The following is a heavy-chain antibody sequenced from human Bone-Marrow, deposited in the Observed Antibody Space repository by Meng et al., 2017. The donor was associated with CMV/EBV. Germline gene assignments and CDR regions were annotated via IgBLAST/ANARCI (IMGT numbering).Heavy chain of an antibody. J-gene: IGHJ6*02. CDR1: GFTLNTFE. CDR2: ITSSGRTI. Sequence: GGSLRLSCSASGFTLNTFEMHWVRQAPGKGLEWLSYITSSGRTIYYADSVKGRFTISRDNAKNSLYLQMSSLRDEDTAVYYCARDFRDTTGSHPMDVWGQGTTVTVSS. V-gene: IGHV3-48*03. D-gene: IGHD1-26*01. CDR3: ARDFRDTTGSHPMDV.